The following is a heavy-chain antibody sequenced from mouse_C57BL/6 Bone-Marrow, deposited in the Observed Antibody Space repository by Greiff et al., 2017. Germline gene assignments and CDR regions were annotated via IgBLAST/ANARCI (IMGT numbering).Heavy chain of an antibody. CDR1: GYAFTNYL. V-gene: IGHV1-54*01. Sequence: QVQLQQSGAELVRPGTSVKVSCKASGYAFTNYLIEWVKQRPGQGLEWIGVINPGSGGTNYNEKFKGKATLTADKSSSTAYMQLSSLTSEDSAVYFCARSVYDYWYFDVWGTGTTVTVSS. CDR3: ARSVYDYWYFDV. J-gene: IGHJ1*03. CDR2: INPGSGGT. D-gene: IGHD2-12*01.